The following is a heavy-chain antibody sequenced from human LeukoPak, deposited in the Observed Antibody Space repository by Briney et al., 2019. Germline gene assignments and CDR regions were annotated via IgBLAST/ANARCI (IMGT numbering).Heavy chain of an antibody. CDR2: TYFRAKWYN. CDR3: ARESAGTYYLDY. D-gene: IGHD6-19*01. Sequence: SQTPSVTSAQPGDSASRAIAACNSIRLSPTKCIECLGRTYFRAKWYNTSALSVKSRMTVTPDTSKNQSSLQLTSVTPEDTAVYYCARESAGTYYLDYWGQGALVT. CDR1: GDSASRAIAA. J-gene: IGHJ4*02. V-gene: IGHV6-1*01.